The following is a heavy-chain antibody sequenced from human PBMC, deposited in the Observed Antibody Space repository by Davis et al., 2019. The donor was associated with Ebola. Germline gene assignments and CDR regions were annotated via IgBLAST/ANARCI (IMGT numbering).Heavy chain of an antibody. J-gene: IGHJ6*02. CDR3: ARQILTGAFTPYYYGMDV. CDR2: IHPGSSEI. Sequence: GESLKISCEGSGYTFTNYRIGWVRQMPGKGLEWMGIIHPGSSEIRYSPSFQGQVTISVDKSINTAYLQWSSLKASDTAMYYCARQILTGAFTPYYYGMDVWGQGTTVTVSS. D-gene: IGHD3-9*01. V-gene: IGHV5-51*01. CDR1: GYTFTNYR.